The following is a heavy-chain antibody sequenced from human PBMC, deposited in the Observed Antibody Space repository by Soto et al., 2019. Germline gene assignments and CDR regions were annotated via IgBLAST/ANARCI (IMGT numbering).Heavy chain of an antibody. CDR1: GFTFSSYW. CDR3: AGAALGLDY. Sequence: EVQLVESGGGLVQPGGSLRLSCVASGFTFSSYWMSWVRQAPGKGLEWVANIKQDGSEKYYVDSVKGRFTISRDNAKNSLYLQMNSLRAEDTAVYYCAGAALGLDYWGQGTLVTVSS. CDR2: IKQDGSEK. D-gene: IGHD3-16*01. J-gene: IGHJ4*02. V-gene: IGHV3-7*01.